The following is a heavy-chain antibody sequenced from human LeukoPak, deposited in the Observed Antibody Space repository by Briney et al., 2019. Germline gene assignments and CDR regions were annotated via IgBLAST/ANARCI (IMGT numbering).Heavy chain of an antibody. D-gene: IGHD3-10*01. CDR2: INPSGGST. Sequence: ASVKVSCKASGYTFTSYYMHWVRQAPGQGLEWMGIINPSGGSTSYAQKFRGRVTMTRDTSTSTVYMELSSLRSEDAAVYYCARELNPRGFDYWGQGTLVTVSS. CDR1: GYTFTSYY. CDR3: ARELNPRGFDY. J-gene: IGHJ4*02. V-gene: IGHV1-46*01.